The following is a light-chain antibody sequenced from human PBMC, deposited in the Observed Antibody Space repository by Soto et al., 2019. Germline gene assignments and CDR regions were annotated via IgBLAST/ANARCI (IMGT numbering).Light chain of an antibody. CDR2: HAS. CDR3: QQYNSYSWT. Sequence: DFQITQSPSTLSASVGDRVTITCRASQNINNWLAWYQQKPGKAPKVLIYHASNLQSGVPSRFSGSGSGTEFTLTISSLQPDDFATYYCQQYNSYSWTFGQGTKVDIK. J-gene: IGKJ1*01. CDR1: QNINNW. V-gene: IGKV1-5*01.